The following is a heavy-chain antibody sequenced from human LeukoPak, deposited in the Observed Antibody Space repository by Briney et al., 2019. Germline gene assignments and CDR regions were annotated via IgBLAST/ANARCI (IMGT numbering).Heavy chain of an antibody. V-gene: IGHV1-8*01. CDR3: ARWSDYYDSSGYYHALYYFDY. CDR1: GYTFTSYD. D-gene: IGHD3-22*01. Sequence: ASVKVSCKASGYTFTSYDINWVRQATGQGLEWMGWMNPNSGNTGYAQKFQGRVTMTRNTTISTAYMELSSLRSEDTAVYYCARWSDYYDSSGYYHALYYFDYWGQGTLVTVSS. J-gene: IGHJ4*02. CDR2: MNPNSGNT.